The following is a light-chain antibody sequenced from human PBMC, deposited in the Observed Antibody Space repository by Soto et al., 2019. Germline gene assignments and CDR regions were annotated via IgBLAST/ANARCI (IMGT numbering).Light chain of an antibody. Sequence: EIVMTQSPATLSVSPGERATLSCRASQSVSSNLAWYQQKPDQAPRLLIYGASTRAAGIPARFSGSGSGTEFTLAISSRQSEDFAVYYCQQYNNWPPPFTFGQGTKLEIK. V-gene: IGKV3-15*01. J-gene: IGKJ2*01. CDR1: QSVSSN. CDR3: QQYNNWPPPFT. CDR2: GAS.